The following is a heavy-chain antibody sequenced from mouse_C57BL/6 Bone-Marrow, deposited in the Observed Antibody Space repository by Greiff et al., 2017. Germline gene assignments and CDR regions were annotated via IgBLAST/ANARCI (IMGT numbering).Heavy chain of an antibody. CDR3: ARERGYYGSSSGYFDV. D-gene: IGHD1-1*01. J-gene: IGHJ1*03. Sequence: QVQLQQPGAELVMPGASVKLSCKASGYTFTSYWMHWVKQRPGQGLEWIGELDPSDSYTNYNQKFKGKSTLTVDKSSSTAYMQLSSLTSEDSAVYYCARERGYYGSSSGYFDVWGTGTTVTVSS. CDR1: GYTFTSYW. CDR2: LDPSDSYT. V-gene: IGHV1-69*01.